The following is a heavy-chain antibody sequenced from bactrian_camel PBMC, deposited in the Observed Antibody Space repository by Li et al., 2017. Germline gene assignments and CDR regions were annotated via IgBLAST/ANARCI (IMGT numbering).Heavy chain of an antibody. CDR3: AKDFDWACTD. V-gene: IGHV3S1*01. Sequence: QVQLVESGGGSVQAGGSLRLSCAASTSTSRDCLAWFRQAPGEERGGAAFFEPGGSTDYADSVKGRFTISKDNAKNTLYLQMNSLKTEDSAMYYCAKDFDWACTDWGQGTQVTVS. J-gene: IGHJ4*01. CDR1: TSTSRDC. CDR2: FEPGGST. D-gene: IGHD4*01.